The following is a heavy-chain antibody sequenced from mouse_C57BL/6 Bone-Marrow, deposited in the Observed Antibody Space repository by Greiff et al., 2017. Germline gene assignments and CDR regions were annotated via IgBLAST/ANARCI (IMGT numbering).Heavy chain of an antibody. J-gene: IGHJ4*01. D-gene: IGHD1-1*01. CDR2: IWGDGST. Sequence: VKLVESGPGLVAPSQSLSITCTVSGFSLTSYGVSWVRQPPGKGQEWLGVIWGDGSTNYHSALISRLSISKDNSKSQVFLKLNSLQTDDTATYYCAIITTVVATGGMDYWGQGTSGTVSS. CDR1: GFSLTSYG. CDR3: AIITTVVATGGMDY. V-gene: IGHV2-3*01.